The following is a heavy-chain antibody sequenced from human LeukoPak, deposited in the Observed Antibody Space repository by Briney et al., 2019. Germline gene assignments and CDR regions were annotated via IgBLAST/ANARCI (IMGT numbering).Heavy chain of an antibody. CDR1: DFIFTKHW. Sequence: PGGSLRLSCLAPDFIFTKHWMTWVRQAPGKGLGWVANIREDGKKENYVDSVRGRFTISRDNAKNSLYLQMNSLRAEDTAVYYCARDEVGGPLKYWGQGILVTVSS. J-gene: IGHJ4*02. CDR3: ARDEVGGPLKY. CDR2: IREDGKKE. D-gene: IGHD1-26*01. V-gene: IGHV3-7*01.